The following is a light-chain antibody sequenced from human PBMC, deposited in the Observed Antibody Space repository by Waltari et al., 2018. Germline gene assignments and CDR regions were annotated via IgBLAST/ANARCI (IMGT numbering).Light chain of an antibody. CDR3: QQYSNWPRT. CDR2: GVS. Sequence: EIVLTQSPATLSLSPGERATLSCRASQSVSSSLAWYQQKPGQAPRLLIYGVSSRATGVPDRFSGSGSGTDFTLTISSLEPEDFAVYYCQQYSNWPRTFGQGTKVEIK. J-gene: IGKJ1*01. V-gene: IGKV3-15*01. CDR1: QSVSSS.